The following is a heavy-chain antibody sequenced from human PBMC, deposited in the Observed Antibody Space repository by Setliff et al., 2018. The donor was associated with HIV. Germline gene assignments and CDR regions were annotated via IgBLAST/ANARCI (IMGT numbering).Heavy chain of an antibody. V-gene: IGHV3-53*05. D-gene: IGHD3-10*01. CDR1: GFSVNSNY. J-gene: IGHJ4*02. CDR3: ARLRPYNSALDY. Sequence: GGSLRLSCVASGFSVNSNYMSWVRQAPGKRLEWVSIIYDGGNTYHADSVKGRFTLSRDNSENALFLQMNSLRPEDTAVYYCARLRPYNSALDYWGQGTLVTVSS. CDR2: IYDGGNT.